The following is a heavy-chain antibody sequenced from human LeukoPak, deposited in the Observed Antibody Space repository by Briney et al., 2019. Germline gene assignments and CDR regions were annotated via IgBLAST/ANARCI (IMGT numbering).Heavy chain of an antibody. D-gene: IGHD2-2*01. Sequence: PSETLSLTRAVSGGSISTTNWWNWVRQPPGKGLEWIGEIYHTGSTNYNPSLKSRVTISVDKSKNQFSLKLSSVTAADTAVYYCARVRTSTNLNWFDPWGQGALVTVSS. J-gene: IGHJ5*02. CDR3: ARVRTSTNLNWFDP. V-gene: IGHV4-4*02. CDR2: IYHTGST. CDR1: GGSISTTNW.